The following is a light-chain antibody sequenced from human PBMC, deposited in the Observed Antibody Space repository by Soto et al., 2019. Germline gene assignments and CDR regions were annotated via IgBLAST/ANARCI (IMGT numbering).Light chain of an antibody. J-gene: IGLJ2*01. V-gene: IGLV2-14*01. CDR1: SRDIGAYNL. CDR3: SAYTTRRNLV. CDR2: EVR. Sequence: QSALTQPASVSGSPGQSITISCSGTSRDIGAYNLVSWYQQPPGKAPKLLIYEVRNRPSGISYRFSGSKSGTTASLTISRLLPEAEGDYYCSAYTTRRNLVFGGGNKLTVL.